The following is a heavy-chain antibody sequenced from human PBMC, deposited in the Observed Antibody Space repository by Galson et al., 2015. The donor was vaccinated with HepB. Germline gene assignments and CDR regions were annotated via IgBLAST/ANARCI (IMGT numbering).Heavy chain of an antibody. CDR1: GYNFIAYY. CDR3: ARLGSSGWPNYCYYFGMDV. J-gene: IGHJ6*02. Sequence: SVKVSCKASGYNFIAYYKHWVRQAPGQGLEWMGRIDPNSGDPNYGQRFQGRVTMTRATSSSTAYMEPRRLRSDDTAAYFCARLGSSGWPNYCYYFGMDVWGQGTTVTVS. CDR2: IDPNSGDP. D-gene: IGHD6-19*01. V-gene: IGHV1-2*06.